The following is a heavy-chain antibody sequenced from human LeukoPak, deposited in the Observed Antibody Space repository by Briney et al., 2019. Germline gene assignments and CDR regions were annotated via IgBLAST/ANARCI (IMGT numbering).Heavy chain of an antibody. CDR2: IIPIFGTA. J-gene: IGHJ6*03. CDR3: VTRAYQLLANYYYYYMDV. D-gene: IGHD2-2*01. Sequence: GASVKVSCKASGGTFSSYAISWVRQAPGQGLEWMGGIIPIFGTANYAQRFQGRVTITADESTSTAYMELSSLRSEDTAVYYCVTRAYQLLANYYYYYMDVWGKGTTVTVSS. V-gene: IGHV1-69*13. CDR1: GGTFSSYA.